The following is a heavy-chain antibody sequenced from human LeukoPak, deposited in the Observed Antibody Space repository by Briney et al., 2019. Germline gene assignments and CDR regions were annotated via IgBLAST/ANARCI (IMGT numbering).Heavy chain of an antibody. J-gene: IGHJ4*02. CDR3: ATPPTAYTSGSLGY. V-gene: IGHV3-30*03. D-gene: IGHD3-22*01. CDR2: ISYDGSTK. CDR1: GFTFSNFG. Sequence: GRSLRLSCEASGFTFSNFGMHWVRQAPGKGLGWVAIISYDGSTKYYADSVKGRFSISRDNSKNTLYLQMNSLRVEDTAVYYCATPPTAYTSGSLGYWGQGTLVTVSS.